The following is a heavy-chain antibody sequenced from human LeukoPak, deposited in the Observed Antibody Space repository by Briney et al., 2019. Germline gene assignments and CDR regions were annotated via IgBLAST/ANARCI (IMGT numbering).Heavy chain of an antibody. D-gene: IGHD6-13*01. CDR1: GYTFTGYY. CDR3: ARVKIIAAAGGFTMDV. V-gene: IGHV1-2*02. Sequence: GASVKVSCKASGYTFTGYYMHWVRQAPGQGLEWMGWINPNSGGTNYAQKFQGRVTMTGDTSISTAYMELSRLRSDDTAVYYCARVKIIAAAGGFTMDVWGKGTTVTVSS. J-gene: IGHJ6*04. CDR2: INPNSGGT.